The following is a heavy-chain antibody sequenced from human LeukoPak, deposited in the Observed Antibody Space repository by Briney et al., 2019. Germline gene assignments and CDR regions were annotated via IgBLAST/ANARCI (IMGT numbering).Heavy chain of an antibody. D-gene: IGHD4-23*01. Sequence: SSVKVSCKASGGTFSSYAISWVRQAPGQGLEWMGGIIPIFGTANYAQKFQGRVTITTDESTSTAYMELSSLRSEDTAVYYCASPRHDYGGNSEDASDIWGQGTMVTVSS. CDR2: IIPIFGTA. CDR3: ASPRHDYGGNSEDASDI. CDR1: GGTFSSYA. J-gene: IGHJ3*02. V-gene: IGHV1-69*05.